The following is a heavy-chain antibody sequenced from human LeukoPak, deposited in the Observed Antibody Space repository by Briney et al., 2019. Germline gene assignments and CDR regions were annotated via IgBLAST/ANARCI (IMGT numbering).Heavy chain of an antibody. J-gene: IGHJ4*02. CDR2: ISYDGSNK. D-gene: IGHD6-13*01. Sequence: GGSLRLSCAVSGVTFSTYGMHWVRQAPGKGLEWVAFISYDGSNKYYADFVKGRFTISRDSSKNTLYLQVNSLRAEDTAVYYCAKEGLGSSWYPNYFDYWGQGTLVTVSS. CDR3: AKEGLGSSWYPNYFDY. CDR1: GVTFSTYG. V-gene: IGHV3-30*18.